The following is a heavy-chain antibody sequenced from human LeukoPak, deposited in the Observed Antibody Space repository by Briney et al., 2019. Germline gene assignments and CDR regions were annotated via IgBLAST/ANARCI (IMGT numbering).Heavy chain of an antibody. Sequence: ASVKVSCKASGYTLSSFDMKWVRQATGQGLEWMGWMNPNSANTGYAQKFQGRVTMTRDTSISTAYMELSRLRSDDTAVYYCATADVAVAGTPDYWGQGTLVTVSS. J-gene: IGHJ4*02. CDR3: ATADVAVAGTPDY. CDR2: MNPNSANT. CDR1: GYTLSSFD. V-gene: IGHV1-8*02. D-gene: IGHD6-19*01.